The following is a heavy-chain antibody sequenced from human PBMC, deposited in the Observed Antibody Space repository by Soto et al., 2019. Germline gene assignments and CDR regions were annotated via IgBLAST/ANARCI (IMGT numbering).Heavy chain of an antibody. CDR3: ARYVGYSGYDNAFDI. D-gene: IGHD5-12*01. CDR1: GFMFSSYD. V-gene: IGHV3-13*01. CDR2: IGTAGDT. Sequence: GSLRLSCAASGFMFSSYDMHWVRQGRGKGLEWVAAIGTAGDTYYLGSVKGRFTISRDNAKNSLYLQMNSLRAEDTAVYYCARYVGYSGYDNAFDIWGQGTMVTVSS. J-gene: IGHJ3*02.